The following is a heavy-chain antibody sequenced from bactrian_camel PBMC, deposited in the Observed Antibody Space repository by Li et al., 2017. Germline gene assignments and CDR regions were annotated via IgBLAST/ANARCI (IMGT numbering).Heavy chain of an antibody. CDR1: GFRFNITA. Sequence: VQLVESGGSSVQAGGSLRLSCATSGFRFNITAMSWARQAPGKELEWVSSINSGGGSTYYLDSVKGRFTISRDNAKNTLYLQLNSLKTEDTAMYFCTQGAYWSTIGDIQRHQRGQGTQVTVS. J-gene: IGHJ4*01. CDR2: INSGGGST. CDR3: TQGAYWSTIGDIQRHQ. D-gene: IGHD8*01. V-gene: IGHV3S31*01.